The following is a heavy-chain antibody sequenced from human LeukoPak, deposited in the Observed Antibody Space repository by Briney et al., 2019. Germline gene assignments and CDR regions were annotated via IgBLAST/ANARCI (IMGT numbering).Heavy chain of an antibody. CDR2: ISAYNGNT. CDR1: GYTFTIYG. J-gene: IGHJ4*02. V-gene: IGHV1-18*01. CDR3: ARYHTGYSSDRAFFDY. Sequence: ASVKVSCKASGYTFTIYGISWVRQAPGQGLEGMGWISAYNGNTNYAQKLQGRVTMTTDTSTSTAYMELRSLRSDDTAVYYCARYHTGYSSDRAFFDYWGQGTLVTVSS. D-gene: IGHD6-19*01.